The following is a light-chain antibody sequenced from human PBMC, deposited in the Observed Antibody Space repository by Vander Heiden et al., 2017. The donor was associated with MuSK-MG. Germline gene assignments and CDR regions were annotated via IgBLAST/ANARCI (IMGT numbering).Light chain of an antibody. J-gene: IGKJ4*01. CDR1: QDISNY. Sequence: IHITPSPSSLSASVGDRVTITCQASQDISNYLNWYQQKPGEDPKLLIYDASKWETAVLSRLSGSGAGRDFTFTIISRLPEDVATYYCHQEYDRALTFGGGTRVEMK. CDR3: HQEYDRALT. CDR2: DAS. V-gene: IGKV1-33*01.